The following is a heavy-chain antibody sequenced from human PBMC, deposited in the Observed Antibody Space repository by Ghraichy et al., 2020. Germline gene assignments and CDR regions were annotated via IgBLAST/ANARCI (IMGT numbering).Heavy chain of an antibody. CDR3: ARELMIGYCASGSCYSGLDY. Sequence: GESLRLSCAASGFSVSDNFINWVRQAPGKGLEWVSVIYSGETTYYADSVKGRFTVSRDNSKNTVYLHMNSLRAEDTAVYYCARELMIGYCASGSCYSGLDYWGQGTLVTVSS. CDR2: IYSGETT. J-gene: IGHJ4*02. V-gene: IGHV3-53*01. D-gene: IGHD2-15*01. CDR1: GFSVSDNF.